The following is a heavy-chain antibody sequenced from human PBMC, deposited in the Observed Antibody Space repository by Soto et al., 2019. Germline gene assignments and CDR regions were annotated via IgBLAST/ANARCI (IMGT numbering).Heavy chain of an antibody. J-gene: IGHJ5*02. D-gene: IGHD6-13*01. CDR3: ARHPDRIAQIGWFDP. V-gene: IGHV3-48*01. Sequence: EVQLVESGGRLVQPGGSLRLSCAASGFTFSSYSMNWVRQAPGKGLERVSYISSTSSTIYYADSVKGRFTISRDNAKTSLYLQMNSLRAEDTAVYYCARHPDRIAQIGWFDPWGQGTLVTVSS. CDR1: GFTFSSYS. CDR2: ISSTSSTI.